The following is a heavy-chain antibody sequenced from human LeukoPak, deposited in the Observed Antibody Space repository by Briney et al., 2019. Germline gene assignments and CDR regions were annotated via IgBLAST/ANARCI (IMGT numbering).Heavy chain of an antibody. CDR3: VYRASSVSGMAV. CDR2: ISSSSTTI. V-gene: IGHV3-48*02. Sequence: WGYLRLSCAASGFTFSSYSMNWVRQAPGKGLEWVSYISSSSTTIYYADSVKSRFTISRDNAKNSLYLQMNSLRDEDTAVYYCVYRASSVSGMAVWGKGTRVTVSS. CDR1: GFTFSSYS. D-gene: IGHD3-16*02. J-gene: IGHJ6*03.